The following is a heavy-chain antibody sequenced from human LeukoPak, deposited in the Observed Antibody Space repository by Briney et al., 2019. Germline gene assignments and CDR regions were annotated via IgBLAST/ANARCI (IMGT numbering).Heavy chain of an antibody. D-gene: IGHD4-17*01. CDR1: GFTFSSYW. V-gene: IGHV3-7*01. J-gene: IGHJ3*02. CDR3: ARGDFNDYGDYVDAFDI. Sequence: GGSLRLSCAASGFTFSSYWLRGVRQAPGKGLEWVANIKQDGSEKYYVDSVKGRFNISRDNAKNSLYLQMNSLRAEDTAVYYCARGDFNDYGDYVDAFDIWGQGTMVTVSS. CDR2: IKQDGSEK.